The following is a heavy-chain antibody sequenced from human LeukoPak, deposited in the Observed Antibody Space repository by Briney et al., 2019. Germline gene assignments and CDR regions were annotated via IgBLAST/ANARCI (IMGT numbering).Heavy chain of an antibody. CDR2: ISNNGGYT. CDR3: ANAGGGASYDSSGYYSGVVPSDAFDI. D-gene: IGHD3-22*01. V-gene: IGHV3-23*01. CDR1: GFTFSSSA. Sequence: GGSLRLSCAASGFTFSSSAMSWVRQAPGKGLEWVSAISNNGGYTYYADSVQGRFTISRDNSKSTLCLQMNSLRAEDTAVYYCANAGGGASYDSSGYYSGVVPSDAFDIWGQGTMVTVSS. J-gene: IGHJ3*02.